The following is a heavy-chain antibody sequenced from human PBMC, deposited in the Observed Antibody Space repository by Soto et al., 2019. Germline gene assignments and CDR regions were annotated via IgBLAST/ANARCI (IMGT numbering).Heavy chain of an antibody. J-gene: IGHJ3*01. D-gene: IGHD5-12*01. CDR2: ISGSGDGT. CDR1: GFTFSNYA. CDR3: ANDRQSGYAGFDV. V-gene: IGHV3-23*01. Sequence: EVQLLESGGGLVQPGGSLRLSCAASGFTFSNYAMSWVRQAPGKGLEWVSSISGSGDGTYYADSVKGRFTISRDNSKNTVYLQMNSLRVEDTAIYYCANDRQSGYAGFDVWGQGTMATVSS.